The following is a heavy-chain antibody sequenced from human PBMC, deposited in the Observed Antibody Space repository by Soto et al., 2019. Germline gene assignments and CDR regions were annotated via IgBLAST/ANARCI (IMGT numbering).Heavy chain of an antibody. CDR2: IKQDGREK. J-gene: IGHJ4*02. Sequence: EVQLVESGGGLVQPGGSLRLSCAASGFTFSSYWMSWVRQAPGKGLEWVANIKQDGREKYNVDFVKGRFTISRDNAKNSLYLQMNSLRGEDTAVYYCARAYGSGSLSGYWGQGTLVTVSS. CDR1: GFTFSSYW. V-gene: IGHV3-7*01. CDR3: ARAYGSGSLSGY. D-gene: IGHD3-10*01.